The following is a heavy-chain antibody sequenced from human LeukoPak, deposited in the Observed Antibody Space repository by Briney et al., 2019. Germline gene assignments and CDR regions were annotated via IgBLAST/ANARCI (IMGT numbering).Heavy chain of an antibody. Sequence: PSETLSLTCTVSGDSISSYNYFWGWIRQPPGKGLEWVGSIYYRGNTYYNPSLKSRVTLSADTSKNQFSLKVTSVTAADTAVYYCARASSGYYWDFDYWGQGALVTVSS. D-gene: IGHD3-22*01. CDR1: GDSISSYNYF. J-gene: IGHJ4*02. CDR3: ARASSGYYWDFDY. V-gene: IGHV4-39*01. CDR2: IYYRGNT.